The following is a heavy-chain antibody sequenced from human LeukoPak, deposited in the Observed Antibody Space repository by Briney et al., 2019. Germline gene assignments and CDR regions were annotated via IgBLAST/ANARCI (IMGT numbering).Heavy chain of an antibody. Sequence: GGSLRLSCAASGFTFDDYAMDWVRHAPGKGLEWVSGIRWNSGSIGYADSVKGRFTISRDNAKNSLYLQMNSLRAEDTALYYCARGAVPMGYWGQGTLVTVSS. J-gene: IGHJ4*02. CDR3: ARGAVPMGY. CDR2: IRWNSGSI. CDR1: GFTFDDYA. D-gene: IGHD2-8*01. V-gene: IGHV3-9*01.